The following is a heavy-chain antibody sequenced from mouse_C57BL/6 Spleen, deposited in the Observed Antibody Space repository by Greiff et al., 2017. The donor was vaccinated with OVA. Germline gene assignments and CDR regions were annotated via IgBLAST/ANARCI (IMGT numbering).Heavy chain of an antibody. CDR3: ARRDGSSHWYFDV. Sequence: EVQVVESGAELVGPGSSVKMSCKTSGYTFTSYGINWVKQRPGQGLEWIGYIYIGNGYTEYNEKFKGKATLTSDTSSSTAYMQLSSLTSEDSAIYFCARRDGSSHWYFDVWGTGTTVTVSS. D-gene: IGHD1-1*01. V-gene: IGHV1-58*01. CDR1: GYTFTSYG. CDR2: IYIGNGYT. J-gene: IGHJ1*03.